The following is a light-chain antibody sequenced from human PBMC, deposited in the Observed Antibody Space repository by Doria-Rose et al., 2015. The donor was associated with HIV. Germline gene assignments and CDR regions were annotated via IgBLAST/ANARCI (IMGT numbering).Light chain of an antibody. CDR3: QQYGTSRGT. V-gene: IGKV3-20*01. CDR2: DAS. CDR1: QRVKSSY. J-gene: IGKJ5*01. Sequence: TQSPGTLSLSPGERATLSCRASQRVKSSYLAWYQQEPGQAPRLLIYDASTRATGIPDRFSGSGSGTDCTLTISRLEPEDVAVYYCQQYGTSRGTFGQGTRLEIK.